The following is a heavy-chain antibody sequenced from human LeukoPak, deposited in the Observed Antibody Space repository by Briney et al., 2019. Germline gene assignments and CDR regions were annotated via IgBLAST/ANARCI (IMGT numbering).Heavy chain of an antibody. CDR1: GYTFTSYY. CDR2: INPSGGST. J-gene: IGHJ3*02. Sequence: ASVKVSCKASGYTFTSYYMHWVRQAPGQGLEWMGIINPSGGSTSYAQKFQGRVTMTRDMSTSTVYMELSSLRSEDTAVYYCAREEVMITFGGVIAVPTPYDAFDIWGQGTMVTVSS. V-gene: IGHV1-46*01. D-gene: IGHD3-16*02. CDR3: AREEVMITFGGVIAVPTPYDAFDI.